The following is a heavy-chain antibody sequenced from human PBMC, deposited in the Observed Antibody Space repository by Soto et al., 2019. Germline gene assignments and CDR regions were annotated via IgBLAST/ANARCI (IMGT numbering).Heavy chain of an antibody. CDR1: GYTFTSYY. Sequence: QVQLVQSGAEVKKPGASVKVSCKASGYTFTSYYMHWVRQAPGQGLEWMGIINPSGGSTSYAQKCQGRATMSRDTSTSTVYMELSSLRSEDTAVYCGATFQGQWGQGTMVTVSS. CDR3: ATFQGQ. V-gene: IGHV1-46*03. CDR2: INPSGGST. J-gene: IGHJ3*01.